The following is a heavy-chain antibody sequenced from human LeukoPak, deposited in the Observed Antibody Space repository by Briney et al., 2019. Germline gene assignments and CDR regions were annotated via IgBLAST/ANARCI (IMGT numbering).Heavy chain of an antibody. Sequence: SETLSLTCSVSGGSLSSHYWSWIRQPPGKGLELIGHIHDTGSTFYNLSLRGRVTISLDTSNNQFSLKLTSMTAADTAVYYCARFSSGCSTSSCYLTYWGQGTLVTVS. CDR3: ARFSSGCSTSSCYLTY. V-gene: IGHV4-59*11. CDR2: IHDTGST. CDR1: GGSLSSHY. J-gene: IGHJ4*02. D-gene: IGHD2-2*01.